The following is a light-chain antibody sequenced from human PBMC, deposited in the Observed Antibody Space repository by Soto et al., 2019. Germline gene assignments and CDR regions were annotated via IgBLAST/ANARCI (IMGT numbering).Light chain of an antibody. CDR2: AAS. J-gene: IGKJ3*01. Sequence: DIQMTQSPSSLSASVGDRVTITCRASQGISNYIAWYQQKPGKAPKLLIYAASTLQSGVPSRFSGSGSGTDFTLTSNSLQPEDVETYSCQKYSSVPLFGPATKVDIK. CDR1: QGISNY. CDR3: QKYSSVPL. V-gene: IGKV1-27*01.